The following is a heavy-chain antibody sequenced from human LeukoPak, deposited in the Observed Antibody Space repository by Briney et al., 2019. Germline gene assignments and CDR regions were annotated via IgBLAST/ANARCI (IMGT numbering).Heavy chain of an antibody. D-gene: IGHD2-15*01. CDR1: SGSISTSNYY. J-gene: IGHJ5*02. CDR2: FFYSGST. V-gene: IGHV4-39*07. CDR3: AKSRGGYCSGGSCYSFVSGWFDP. Sequence: SETLSLTCTVSSGSISTSNYYWGWVRQPPGKAPEWNGNFFYSGSTYYSPSLKSRVTISLDTSRNQFSLKLNSVTAADTAVYYCAKSRGGYCSGGSCYSFVSGWFDPWGQGTLVTVSS.